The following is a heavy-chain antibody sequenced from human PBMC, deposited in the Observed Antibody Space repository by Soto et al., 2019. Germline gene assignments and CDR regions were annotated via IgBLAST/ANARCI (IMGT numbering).Heavy chain of an antibody. CDR1: GFTFSSYA. Sequence: GGSLRLSCAASGFTFSSYAMHWGRQAPCKGLEWVAVISYDGSNKYYADSVKGRFTISRDNSKNTLYLQMNSLRAEDTAVYYCAIGLPQAQNNKYYFDYWGKGTLVTVSS. CDR2: ISYDGSNK. CDR3: AIGLPQAQNNKYYFDY. V-gene: IGHV3-30-3*01. J-gene: IGHJ4*02.